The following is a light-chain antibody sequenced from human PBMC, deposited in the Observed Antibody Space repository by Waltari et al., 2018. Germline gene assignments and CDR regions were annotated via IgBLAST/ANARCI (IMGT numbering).Light chain of an antibody. CDR1: SSDIDNYNY. V-gene: IGLV2-14*01. J-gene: IGLJ2*01. CDR2: EVS. Sequence: QSALTQPASVSGSPGQSITISCTGTSSDIDNYNYVSWYQQHPDKAPKLMIYEVSNRPAGVSNRFSGSKSGNTASLTISGRQAADEADYYCSSYTSSSTYVGFGGGTKLTVL. CDR3: SSYTSSSTYVG.